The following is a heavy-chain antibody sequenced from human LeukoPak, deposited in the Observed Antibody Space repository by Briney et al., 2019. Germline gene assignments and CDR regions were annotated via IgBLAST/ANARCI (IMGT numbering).Heavy chain of an antibody. CDR2: MNPNSGNT. V-gene: IGHV1-8*01. CDR1: EYTFTSYD. CDR3: ARGLVVVVVAGYYGMDV. J-gene: IGHJ6*02. D-gene: IGHD2-15*01. Sequence: GASVKVSCKASEYTFTSYDINWVRQATGQGREWMGWMNPNSGNTGYAQKFQGRVTMTRNTSIRTAYMELSSLRSEDTAVYYCARGLVVVVVAGYYGMDVWGQGTTVTVSS.